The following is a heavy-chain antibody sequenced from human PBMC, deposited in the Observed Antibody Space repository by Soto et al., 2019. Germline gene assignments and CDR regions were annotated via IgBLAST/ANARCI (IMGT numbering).Heavy chain of an antibody. D-gene: IGHD6-13*01. V-gene: IGHV1-46*01. CDR1: GYTFTSYY. Sequence: ASVQVSCKASGYTFTSYYMHWVRQAPGQELEWMGIINPSGGSTSYAQKFQGRVTMTRDTSTSTVYMELSSLRSEDTAVYYCARDRMYSSSWSYYYYYGMDVWGQGTTVTVSS. J-gene: IGHJ6*02. CDR3: ARDRMYSSSWSYYYYYGMDV. CDR2: INPSGGST.